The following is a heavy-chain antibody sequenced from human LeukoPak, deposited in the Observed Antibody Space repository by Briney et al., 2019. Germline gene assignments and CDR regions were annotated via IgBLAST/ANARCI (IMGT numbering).Heavy chain of an antibody. CDR3: ARHPRLRYFDWLIPYYFDY. V-gene: IGHV4-39*01. CDR1: GGSISSSSYS. D-gene: IGHD3-9*01. J-gene: IGHJ4*02. CDR2: IYYSGST. Sequence: SETLSLTCTVSGGSISSSSYSWGWIRQPPGKGLEWIGSIYYSGSTYYNPSLKSRVTISVDTSKNQFSLKLSSVTAADTAVYYCARHPRLRYFDWLIPYYFDYWGQGTLVTVSS.